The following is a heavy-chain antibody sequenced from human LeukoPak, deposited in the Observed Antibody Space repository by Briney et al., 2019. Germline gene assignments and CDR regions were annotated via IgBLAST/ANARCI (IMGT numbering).Heavy chain of an antibody. CDR1: GGTFSSYA. D-gene: IGHD6-13*01. V-gene: IGHV1-18*01. J-gene: IGHJ4*02. Sequence: AASVKVSCKASGGTFSSYAISWVRQAPGQGLEWMGWISAYNGNTNYAQKLQGRVTMTTDKSTSTAYMELRSLRSDDTAVYYCARGNSSSWYKYWGQGTLVTVSS. CDR3: ARGNSSSWYKY. CDR2: ISAYNGNT.